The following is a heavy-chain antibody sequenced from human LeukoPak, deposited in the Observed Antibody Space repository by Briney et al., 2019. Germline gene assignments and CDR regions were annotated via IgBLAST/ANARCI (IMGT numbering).Heavy chain of an antibody. CDR1: GFPFSSYS. D-gene: IGHD2-8*02. CDR3: ARDRYWAFDI. CDR2: IGGSFSNM. Sequence: GGSLRLSCAASGFPFSSYSINWVRQAPGKGLEWVSYIGGSFSNMKYADSVRGRFTISRDDAKNSLYLQMKSLRAEDTAVYYCARDRYWAFDIWGQGTMVTVSS. J-gene: IGHJ3*02. V-gene: IGHV3-48*01.